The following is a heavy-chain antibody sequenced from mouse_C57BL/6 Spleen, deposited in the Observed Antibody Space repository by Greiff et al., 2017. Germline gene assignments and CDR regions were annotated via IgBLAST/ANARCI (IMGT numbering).Heavy chain of an antibody. Sequence: VQGVESGPGLVAPSQSLSITCTVSGFSLTSYGVHWVRQPPGKGLEWLVVIWSDGSTTYNSALKSRLSISKDNSKSQVFLKMNSLQTDDTAMYYCARHEDYGYDGPWFAYWGQGTLVTVSA. V-gene: IGHV2-6-1*01. J-gene: IGHJ3*01. CDR3: ARHEDYGYDGPWFAY. D-gene: IGHD2-2*01. CDR1: GFSLTSYG. CDR2: IWSDGST.